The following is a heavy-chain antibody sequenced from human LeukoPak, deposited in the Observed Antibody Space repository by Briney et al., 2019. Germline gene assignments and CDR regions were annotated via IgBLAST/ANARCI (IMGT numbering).Heavy chain of an antibody. D-gene: IGHD5-12*01. J-gene: IGHJ4*02. Sequence: QPGGSLRLSCAASGFTFSSYVMSWVRQAPGKGLEWVSSISNSGGSTYYTDSVKGRFTISRDNSKNTLYLQMNSLRAEDTAVYYCAKDKEWLRSSIFHYWGQGNLVTVSS. CDR2: ISNSGGST. V-gene: IGHV3-23*01. CDR1: GFTFSSYV. CDR3: AKDKEWLRSSIFHY.